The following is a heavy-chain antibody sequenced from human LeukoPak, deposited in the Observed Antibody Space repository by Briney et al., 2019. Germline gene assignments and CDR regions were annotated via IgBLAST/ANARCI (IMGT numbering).Heavy chain of an antibody. CDR2: MDYSGST. V-gene: IGHV4-59*08. J-gene: IGHJ4*02. Sequence: SETLSLTCTVSGGSIGSYYWSWIRQSPGTGLEWIGYMDYSGSTAYNPSLKSRVTISIDTSKKQFSLELSSVTAADTAIYFCARRKRGSGGPFDYWGQGTLVTVSS. CDR3: ARRKRGSGGPFDY. D-gene: IGHD6-19*01. CDR1: GGSIGSYY.